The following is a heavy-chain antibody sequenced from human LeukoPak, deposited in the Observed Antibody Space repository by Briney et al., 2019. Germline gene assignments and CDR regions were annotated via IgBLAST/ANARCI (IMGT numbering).Heavy chain of an antibody. Sequence: TAGESLKISCKGSGYSFTSYWIGWVRQMPGKGLEWMGIIYPGDSDTRYSPSFQGQVTISADKSISTAYLQWSSLKASDTAMYYCVRRFSYYYDSNGWGEPFDISGQGTIVTVSS. CDR1: GYSFTSYW. CDR2: IYPGDSDT. V-gene: IGHV5-51*01. D-gene: IGHD3-22*01. CDR3: VRRFSYYYDSNGWGEPFDI. J-gene: IGHJ3*02.